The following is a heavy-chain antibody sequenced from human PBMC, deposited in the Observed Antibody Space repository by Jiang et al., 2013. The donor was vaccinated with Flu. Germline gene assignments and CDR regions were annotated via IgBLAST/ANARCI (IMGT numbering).Heavy chain of an antibody. J-gene: IGHJ5*02. D-gene: IGHD4-17*01. V-gene: IGHV4-59*01. CDR2: IYYSGST. CDR1: GDSISTNYY. Sequence: GLVKPSETLSLTCTVSGDSISTNYYWTWIRQPPGKGLEWIGYIYYSGSTNYNPSLKSRVTFSIDTSKNQFSLRLDSVTAADTAVYYCARGLTTVIRGWFDPWGQGTLVTVSS. CDR3: ARGLTTVIRGWFDP.